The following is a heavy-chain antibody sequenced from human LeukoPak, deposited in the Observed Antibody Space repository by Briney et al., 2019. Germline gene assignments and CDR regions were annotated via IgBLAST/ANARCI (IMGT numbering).Heavy chain of an antibody. J-gene: IGHJ4*02. D-gene: IGHD6-13*01. CDR2: INAGDGNT. CDR3: ARGRHSSSGNFDY. CDR1: GYTFTSYA. V-gene: IGHV1-3*01. Sequence: ASVKVSCKASGYTFTSYAMHWVRQAPGQRLEWMGWINAGDGNTKYSQKFQGRVTITRDTSASTAYMELSSLRSEDTAVYYCARGRHSSSGNFDYWGQGTLVTVSS.